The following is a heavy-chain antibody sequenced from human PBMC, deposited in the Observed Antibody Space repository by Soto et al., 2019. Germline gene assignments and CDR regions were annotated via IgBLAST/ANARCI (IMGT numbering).Heavy chain of an antibody. D-gene: IGHD3-22*01. CDR2: VSSTGST. CDR1: GGSISGYY. CDR3: ARFSPPRKSYDSNPGWFDP. J-gene: IGHJ5*02. Sequence: PSETLSLTCTVSGGSISGYYWSWIRQSPGKGLEWIGYVSSTGSTNYNPSLKSRVILSLDTSTSEVSPSLTSVTAADAAVYFCARFSPPRKSYDSNPGWFDPWGQGIMVTVSS. V-gene: IGHV4-59*01.